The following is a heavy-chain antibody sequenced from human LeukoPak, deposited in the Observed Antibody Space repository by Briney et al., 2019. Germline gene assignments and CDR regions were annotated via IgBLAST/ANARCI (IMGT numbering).Heavy chain of an antibody. J-gene: IGHJ4*02. D-gene: IGHD5-18*01. CDR1: GGSISSGGYY. CDR3: ARVPGSMVRRRPYYFDY. CDR2: IYYSGST. Sequence: SQTLSLTCTVSGGSISSGGYYWTWIRQHPGKGLEWIGYIYYSGSTYYNPSLKSRVTISVDTSKNQFSLRLSSVTAADTAVYYCARVPGSMVRRRPYYFDYWGQGTLVTVSS. V-gene: IGHV4-31*03.